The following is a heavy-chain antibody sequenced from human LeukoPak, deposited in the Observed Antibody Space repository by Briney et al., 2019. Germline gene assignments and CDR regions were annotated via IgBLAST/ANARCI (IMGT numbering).Heavy chain of an antibody. J-gene: IGHJ5*02. Sequence: SETLSLTCAVYGGSFSGYYWSWIRQPPGKGLEWIGEINHSGSTNYNPSLKSRVTISVDTSKNQFSLKLSSVTAADTAVYYCARGGSRYYDSSGFKARWFDPWGQGTLVTVSS. CDR2: INHSGST. V-gene: IGHV4-34*01. D-gene: IGHD3-22*01. CDR1: GGSFSGYY. CDR3: ARGGSRYYDSSGFKARWFDP.